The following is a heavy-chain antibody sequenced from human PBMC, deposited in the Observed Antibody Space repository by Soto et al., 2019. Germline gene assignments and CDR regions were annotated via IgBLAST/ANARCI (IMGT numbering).Heavy chain of an antibody. CDR2: ISYDGGAQ. CDR1: GFTFSRYG. Sequence: QVQLVESGGGVVQPGRSLRLSCAASGFTFSRYGMHWVRQAPGKGLDWVAVISYDGGAQYYSDSVKGRFTISRDNSRNTLYLQMNSLVPEDTAVYYCAKEPLEVSGRNAFNIWGQGTMVTASS. CDR3: AKEPLEVSGRNAFNI. V-gene: IGHV3-30*18. J-gene: IGHJ3*02. D-gene: IGHD1-1*01.